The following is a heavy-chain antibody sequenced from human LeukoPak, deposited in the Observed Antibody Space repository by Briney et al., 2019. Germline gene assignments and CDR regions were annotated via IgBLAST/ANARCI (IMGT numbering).Heavy chain of an antibody. Sequence: GASVKVSGKTSGYTFTTYPMHWVRQAPGQKLEWMGWINAGNGDTKYSQMLQGRLIITRDTSASTAYMELSSMRSEDTAVYYCARDRDRFTIFGAPIARFYYDMDVWGQGTTVTVSS. CDR2: INAGNGDT. J-gene: IGHJ6*02. CDR1: GYTFTTYP. CDR3: ARDRDRFTIFGAPIARFYYDMDV. V-gene: IGHV1-3*01. D-gene: IGHD3-3*01.